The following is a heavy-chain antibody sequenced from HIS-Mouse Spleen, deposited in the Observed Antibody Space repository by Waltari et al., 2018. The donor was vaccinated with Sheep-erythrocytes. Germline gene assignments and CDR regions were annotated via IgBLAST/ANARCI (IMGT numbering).Heavy chain of an antibody. V-gene: IGHV3-74*01. CDR1: GFTFSSYW. CDR3: PRAISSADAFDI. Sequence: EVQLVESGGGLVQPGGSLRLSCAASGFTFSSYWMHWVRQAPGKGLVWVSRINSDGSSTSYADSVKGRFTISRDNAKNTLYLQMNSLRAEDTAVYYCPRAISSADAFDIWGQGTMVTVSS. D-gene: IGHD3-16*02. J-gene: IGHJ3*02. CDR2: INSDGSST.